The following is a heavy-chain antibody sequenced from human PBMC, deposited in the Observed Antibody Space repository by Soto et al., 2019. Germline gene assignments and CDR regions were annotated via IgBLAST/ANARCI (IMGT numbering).Heavy chain of an antibody. J-gene: IGHJ4*02. Sequence: SETLSLTCAVYGGSFSGYYWSWIRQPPGKGLEWIGEINHSGSTNYNPSLKSRVTISVDTSKNQFSLKLSSVTAADTAVYYCARSYSSSSVDYWGQGTLVTVSS. D-gene: IGHD6-6*01. V-gene: IGHV4-34*01. CDR2: INHSGST. CDR1: GGSFSGYY. CDR3: ARSYSSSSVDY.